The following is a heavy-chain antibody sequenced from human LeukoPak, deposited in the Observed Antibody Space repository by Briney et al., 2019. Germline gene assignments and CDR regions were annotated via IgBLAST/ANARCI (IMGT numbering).Heavy chain of an antibody. CDR2: IRSKANSYAT. J-gene: IGHJ4*02. D-gene: IGHD6-13*01. Sequence: PGGSLRLSCAASGFTFSGSAIHWVRQASGKGLEWVGRIRSKANSYATTYAASVKGRFTISRDDSKSTAYLQMNSLRTEDTAVYYCTTWGQQVKDMFDYWGQGTLVTVSS. CDR3: TTWGQQVKDMFDY. CDR1: GFTFSGSA. V-gene: IGHV3-73*01.